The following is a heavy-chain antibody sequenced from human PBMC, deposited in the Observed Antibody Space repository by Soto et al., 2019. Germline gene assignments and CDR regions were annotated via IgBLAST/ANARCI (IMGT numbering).Heavy chain of an antibody. J-gene: IGHJ4*02. CDR2: IYPGDSDT. D-gene: IGHD5-18*01. V-gene: IGHV5-51*01. Sequence: GESLKISCKGSGYSFTTFWIGWVRQMSGKGLEWMGIIYPGDSDTKYSPSFQGQVTMSVDKSTSTAYLQWSSLRASDTAMYYCARQIYVSDTGPNFPYYIDSWGPGPPVTVSS. CDR1: GYSFTTFW. CDR3: ARQIYVSDTGPNFPYYIDS.